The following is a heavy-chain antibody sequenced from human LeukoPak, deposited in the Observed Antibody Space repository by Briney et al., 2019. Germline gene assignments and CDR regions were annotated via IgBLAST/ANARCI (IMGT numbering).Heavy chain of an antibody. CDR3: AKSPQKDSSGYYHLDY. D-gene: IGHD3-22*01. V-gene: IGHV3-9*01. CDR2: ISWNSGSI. Sequence: PGGSLRLSCAASGFAFDDYAMHWVRQAPGKGLEWVSGISWNSGSIGYADSVKGRFTISRDNAKNSLYLQMNSLRAEDTALYYCAKSPQKDSSGYYHLDYWGQGTLVTVSS. CDR1: GFAFDDYA. J-gene: IGHJ4*02.